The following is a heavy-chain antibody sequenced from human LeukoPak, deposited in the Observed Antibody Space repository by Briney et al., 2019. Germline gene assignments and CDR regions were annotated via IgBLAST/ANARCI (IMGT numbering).Heavy chain of an antibody. CDR3: ARHGNGAFDI. D-gene: IGHD1-1*01. CDR2: IYYSGST. CDR1: GGSISSSSYY. Sequence: PSETLSLTCTVSGGSISSSSYYWGWIRQRPGKGLEWIGSIYYSGSTNYSPSLKSRVTISVDTSKNQFSLKLTSVTAADTAVYYCARHGNGAFDIWGQGTMVTVSS. J-gene: IGHJ3*02. V-gene: IGHV4-39*01.